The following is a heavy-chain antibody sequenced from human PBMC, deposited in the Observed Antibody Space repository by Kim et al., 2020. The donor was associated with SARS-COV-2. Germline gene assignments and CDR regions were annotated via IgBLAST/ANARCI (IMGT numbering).Heavy chain of an antibody. CDR3: ARDRGTYYYGSGSQSYYYYGMDV. J-gene: IGHJ6*02. CDR1: GFTVSSNY. Sequence: GGSLRLSCAASGFTVSSNYMSWVRQAPGKGLEWVSVIYSGGSTYYADSVKGRFTISRHNSKNTLYLQMNSLRAEDTAVYYCARDRGTYYYGSGSQSYYYYGMDVWGQGTTVTVSS. V-gene: IGHV3-53*04. CDR2: IYSGGST. D-gene: IGHD3-10*01.